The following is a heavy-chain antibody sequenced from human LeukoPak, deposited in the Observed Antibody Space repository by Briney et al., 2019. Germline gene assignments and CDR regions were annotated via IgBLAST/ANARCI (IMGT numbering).Heavy chain of an antibody. V-gene: IGHV3-30-3*01. J-gene: IGHJ4*02. CDR2: ISNDGSDK. D-gene: IGHD6-19*01. CDR1: GFTFSSYA. Sequence: GRSVRLSCAASGFTFSSYAMHWVRQAPGKGLEWVAIISNDGSDKYYADSVKGRLTISRDNSKSTLNLQMISLRTEDTAVYYCARADGSVAGPPSGHWGQGTLVTVSS. CDR3: ARADGSVAGPPSGH.